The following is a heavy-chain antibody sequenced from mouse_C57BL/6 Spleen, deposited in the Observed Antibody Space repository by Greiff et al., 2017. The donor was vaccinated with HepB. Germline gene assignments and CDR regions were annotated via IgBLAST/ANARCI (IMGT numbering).Heavy chain of an antibody. D-gene: IGHD1-1*01. Sequence: DVKLQESGPGLVKPSQSLSLTCSVTGYSITSGYYWNWIRQFPGNKLEWMGYISYDGSNNYNPSLKNRISITRDTSKNQFFLKLNSVTTEDTATYYCASLYITTVVDYYAMDYWGQGTSVTVSS. CDR2: ISYDGSN. CDR1: GYSITSGYY. J-gene: IGHJ4*01. CDR3: ASLYITTVVDYYAMDY. V-gene: IGHV3-6*01.